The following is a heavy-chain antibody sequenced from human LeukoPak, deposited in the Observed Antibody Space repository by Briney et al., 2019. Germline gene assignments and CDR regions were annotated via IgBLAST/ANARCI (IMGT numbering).Heavy chain of an antibody. Sequence: PGGSLRLSCAASGFTFSGSAMHWVRQASGKGLEWVGRIRSKANSYATAYAASVKGRFTISRDDSKNTAYLQMNSLKTEDTAVYYCTRFVYSSSQGGQGTLVTVSS. J-gene: IGHJ4*02. CDR1: GFTFSGSA. CDR2: IRSKANSYAT. D-gene: IGHD6-6*01. CDR3: TRFVYSSSQ. V-gene: IGHV3-73*01.